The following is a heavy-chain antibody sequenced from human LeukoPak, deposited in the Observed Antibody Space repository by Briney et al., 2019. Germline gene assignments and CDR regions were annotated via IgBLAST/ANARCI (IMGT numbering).Heavy chain of an antibody. CDR2: IYPGDSDT. CDR3: AKWGDYYMDV. CDR1: GYSFTSYW. V-gene: IGHV5-51*01. Sequence: RAGGSLRLSCKGSGYSFTSYWIGWVRQMPGKGLEWMGIIYPGDSDTTYSPSFQGQVTISADKSISTAYLQWSSLKASDTATYYCAKWGDYYMDVWGKGTTVTVSS. J-gene: IGHJ6*03. D-gene: IGHD3-16*01.